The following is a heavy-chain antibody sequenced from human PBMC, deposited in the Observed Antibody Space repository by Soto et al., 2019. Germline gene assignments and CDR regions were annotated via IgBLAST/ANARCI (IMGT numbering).Heavy chain of an antibody. CDR3: VRVSYYDSSGYVGYFQH. Sequence: QVQLVESGGGVVQPGRSLRLSCAASGFTFSSYAMHWVRQAPGKGLEWVAVISYDGSNKYYADSVKGRFTISRDNSKNTLYLQMNSLRAEDTAVYYRVRVSYYDSSGYVGYFQHWGQGTLVTVSS. CDR1: GFTFSSYA. J-gene: IGHJ1*01. CDR2: ISYDGSNK. D-gene: IGHD3-22*01. V-gene: IGHV3-30-3*01.